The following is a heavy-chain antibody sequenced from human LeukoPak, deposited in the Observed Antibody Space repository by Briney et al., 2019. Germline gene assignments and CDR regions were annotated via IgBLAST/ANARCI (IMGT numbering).Heavy chain of an antibody. D-gene: IGHD3-3*01. CDR1: GFTFSIYA. J-gene: IGHJ4*02. V-gene: IGHV3-23*01. Sequence: PGGSLRLSCAASGFTFSIYAMNWVRQAPGKGLEWVSNISANGGETHYADSVKGRFTISRDNSKNTLYLKINNPRVEDTAVYYCAKRYYDFPLDYWGQGTLVTVSS. CDR3: AKRYYDFPLDY. CDR2: ISANGGET.